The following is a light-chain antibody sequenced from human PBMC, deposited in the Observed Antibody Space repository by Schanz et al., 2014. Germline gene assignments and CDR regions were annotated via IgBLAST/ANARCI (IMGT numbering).Light chain of an antibody. CDR3: QQFRT. V-gene: IGKV3D-20*02. J-gene: IGKJ1*01. Sequence: EIVLTQSPATLSLSPGERATLSCRASQSVSSSYLAWYQQKPGQAPRLRIYDASARATGIPDRFSGSGSGTDFTLTISRLEPEDFAVYYCQQFRTFGQGTKVEIK. CDR1: QSVSSSY. CDR2: DAS.